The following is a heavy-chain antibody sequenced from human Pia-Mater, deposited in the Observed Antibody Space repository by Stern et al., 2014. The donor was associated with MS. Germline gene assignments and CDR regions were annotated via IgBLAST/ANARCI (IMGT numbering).Heavy chain of an antibody. CDR1: GFKFRTFT. J-gene: IGHJ4*02. V-gene: IGHV3-21*01. CDR2: ISSSNSYT. CDR3: VRDRGLATVTSYFDY. Sequence: EVQLVQSGGGLVEPGGALRLSCAASGFKFRTFTMSWVRQAPGKGLECVSSISSSNSYTYYADSVKGRFTISRDNAKTSLYLQMDSLRAEDTAVYYCVRDRGLATVTSYFDYWGQGILVTVSS. D-gene: IGHD4-17*01.